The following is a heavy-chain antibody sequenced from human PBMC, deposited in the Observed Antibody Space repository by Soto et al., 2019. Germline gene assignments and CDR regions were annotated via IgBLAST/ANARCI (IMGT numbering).Heavy chain of an antibody. CDR3: TKGGWADY. D-gene: IGHD6-19*01. J-gene: IGHJ4*02. CDR2: ISKSSDST. CDR1: GFTFSSYG. Sequence: TGGSLRLSCAASGFTFSSYGMTWVRQAPGKGLEWVSRISKSSDSTSYADSVKGRFTISRDNSKNTVYLQMNSLRAEDTAVYYCTKGGWADYWGQGTLVTVSS. V-gene: IGHV3-23*01.